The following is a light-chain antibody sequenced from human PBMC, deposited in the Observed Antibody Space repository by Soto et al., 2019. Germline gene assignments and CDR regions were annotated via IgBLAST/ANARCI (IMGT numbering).Light chain of an antibody. Sequence: EIVLTQSPATLSLSPGERATLSCRASQSVSSYLAWYQQKPGQAPRLLIYDASNSATGIPARFSGSGSGTDFTLTISSLEPEDFAVYYCQQRSNWPPITFGQGTRPEIK. CDR3: QQRSNWPPIT. CDR2: DAS. V-gene: IGKV3-11*01. J-gene: IGKJ5*01. CDR1: QSVSSY.